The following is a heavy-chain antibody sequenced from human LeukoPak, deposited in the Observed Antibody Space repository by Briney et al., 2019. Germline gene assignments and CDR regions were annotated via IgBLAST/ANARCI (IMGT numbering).Heavy chain of an antibody. V-gene: IGHV1-8*03. J-gene: IGHJ4*02. D-gene: IGHD4-11*01. Sequence: ASVKVSCKASGYTFTNFDINWVRQATGQGLEWMGWTNPNTGDTGSAQKFQGRVTITTDTSISTAYTELGSLRYEDTAVYYCARVGYSNSYDYWGQGTLVTVSS. CDR2: TNPNTGDT. CDR1: GYTFTNFD. CDR3: ARVGYSNSYDY.